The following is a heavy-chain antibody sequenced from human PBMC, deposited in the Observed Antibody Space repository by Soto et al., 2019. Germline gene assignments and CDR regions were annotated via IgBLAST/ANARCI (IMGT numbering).Heavy chain of an antibody. D-gene: IGHD3-22*01. J-gene: IGHJ5*02. Sequence: ASVKVSCKASGYTFTSYGISWVRQAPGQGLEWMGWISAYNGNTNYAQKLQGRVTMTTDTSTGTAYMELRSLRSDDTAVYYCASTYSYDSSGYGYYNWFDPWGQGTLVTAPQ. V-gene: IGHV1-18*01. CDR2: ISAYNGNT. CDR1: GYTFTSYG. CDR3: ASTYSYDSSGYGYYNWFDP.